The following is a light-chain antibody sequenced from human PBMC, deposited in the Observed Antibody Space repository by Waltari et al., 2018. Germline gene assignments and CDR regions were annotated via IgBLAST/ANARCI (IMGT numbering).Light chain of an antibody. CDR3: QSYDSSLPYVV. V-gene: IGLV1-40*01. CDR2: GNS. J-gene: IGLJ2*01. CDR1: SSNIGGGSD. Sequence: QSVLTQPPSVSGAPGQRVTIPCTGSSSNIGGGSDVHWYQQLPGTAPKLLIYGNSNRPSGVPDRFSGSKSGTSASLAITGLQAEDEADYYCQSYDSSLPYVVFGGGTKLTVL.